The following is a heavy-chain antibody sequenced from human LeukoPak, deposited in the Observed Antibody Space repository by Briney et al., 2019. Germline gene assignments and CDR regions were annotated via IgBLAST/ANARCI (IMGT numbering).Heavy chain of an antibody. Sequence: GGSLRLSCAASGFTFSSYAMHWVRQAPGKGLEWVAVISYDGSNKYYADSVKGRFTISRDNSKNTLYLQMNSLRAEDTAVYYCARGGEFLSYYYIDVWGKGTTVTVSS. D-gene: IGHD2-21*01. CDR3: ARGGEFLSYYYIDV. CDR1: GFTFSSYA. V-gene: IGHV3-30*04. CDR2: ISYDGSNK. J-gene: IGHJ6*03.